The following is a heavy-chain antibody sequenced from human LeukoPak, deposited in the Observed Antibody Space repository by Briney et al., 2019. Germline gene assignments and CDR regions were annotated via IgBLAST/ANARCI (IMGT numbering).Heavy chain of an antibody. Sequence: QAGGSLRLSCVASGFTFSSYSMNWVRQAPGKGLEWVSYISSSSSTIYYADSVKGRFTISRDNAKNSLYLQMNSLRAEDTAVYYCARDLGGYGDYVPGRSFDIWGQGTMVTVSS. J-gene: IGHJ3*02. CDR2: ISSSSSTI. CDR1: GFTFSSYS. CDR3: ARDLGGYGDYVPGRSFDI. V-gene: IGHV3-48*01. D-gene: IGHD4-17*01.